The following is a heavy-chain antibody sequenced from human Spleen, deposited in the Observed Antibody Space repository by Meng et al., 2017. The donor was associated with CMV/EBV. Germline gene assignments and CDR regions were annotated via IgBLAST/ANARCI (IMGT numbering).Heavy chain of an antibody. Sequence: GGSLRLSCAASGFTFNGYNMNWVRQAPGKGLEWVASISTSSTYIFYTDSVKGRFTISRDNANSALYLQMASLRAEDTAVYYCARAFYDFWSGIGYWGQGVLVTVSS. CDR3: ARAFYDFWSGIGY. J-gene: IGHJ4*02. V-gene: IGHV3-21*01. D-gene: IGHD3-3*01. CDR2: ISTSSTYI. CDR1: GFTFNGYN.